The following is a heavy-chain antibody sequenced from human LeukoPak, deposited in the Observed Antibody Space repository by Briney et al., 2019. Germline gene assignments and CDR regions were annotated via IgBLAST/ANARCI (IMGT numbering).Heavy chain of an antibody. J-gene: IGHJ4*02. V-gene: IGHV4-34*01. D-gene: IGHD5-12*01. CDR2: INHSGST. Sequence: SETLSLTCAVYGGSFSGYYWTWIRQPPGKGLEWIGEINHSGSTYYNPSLKSRVTTAIDTSKNQFSLKLSSVTAADTAVYYCARGNPITVQTFDYWGQGTLVTVSS. CDR3: ARGNPITVQTFDY. CDR1: GGSFSGYY.